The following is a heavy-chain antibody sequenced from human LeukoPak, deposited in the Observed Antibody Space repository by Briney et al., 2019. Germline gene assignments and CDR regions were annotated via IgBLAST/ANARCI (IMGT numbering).Heavy chain of an antibody. CDR3: ARDLVRGVSENWFDP. D-gene: IGHD3-10*01. V-gene: IGHV3-23*01. CDR1: GFTFSSYA. Sequence: PGGSLRLSCAASGFTFSSYAMSWVRQAPGKGLEWVSAISGSGGSTYYADSVKGRFTISRDNSKNTLYLQMNSLGAEDTAVYYCARDLVRGVSENWFDPWGQGTLVTVSS. J-gene: IGHJ5*02. CDR2: ISGSGGST.